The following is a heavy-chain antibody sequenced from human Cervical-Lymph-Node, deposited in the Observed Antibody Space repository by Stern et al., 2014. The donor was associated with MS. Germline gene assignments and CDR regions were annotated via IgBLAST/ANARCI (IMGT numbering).Heavy chain of an antibody. J-gene: IGHJ4*02. D-gene: IGHD5-18*01. CDR1: GFTFRSSW. V-gene: IGHV3-7*01. Sequence: EAQLVESGGGLVQPGGSLRLSCAASGFTFRSSWMAWVRQAPGKGLEWLTNINPDGSTKNYVDSVQGRFTISRDNAENSLYLQMNSLGAEDTAVYYCARDRAYSAFDYWGQGTLVTVSS. CDR3: ARDRAYSAFDY. CDR2: INPDGSTK.